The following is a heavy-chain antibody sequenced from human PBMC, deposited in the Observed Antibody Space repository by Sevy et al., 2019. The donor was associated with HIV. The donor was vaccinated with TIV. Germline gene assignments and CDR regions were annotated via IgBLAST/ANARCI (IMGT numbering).Heavy chain of an antibody. Sequence: SETLSLTCAVSGGSICSGSYYWSWIRQPAGKGLEWIGRISTSGSTNYNPSLKSRVTISVDTSKNQFSLKLSSLTAADTAVYYCARCQQLAGNERNYYYYYYMDVWGKGTTVTVSS. CDR3: ARCQQLAGNERNYYYYYYMDV. D-gene: IGHD6-13*01. CDR2: ISTSGST. J-gene: IGHJ6*03. CDR1: GGSICSGSYY. V-gene: IGHV4-61*02.